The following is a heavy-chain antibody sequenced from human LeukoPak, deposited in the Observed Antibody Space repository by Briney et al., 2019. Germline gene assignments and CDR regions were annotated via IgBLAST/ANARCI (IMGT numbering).Heavy chain of an antibody. CDR3: AKDTSIGRYCTNGVCSPFDY. D-gene: IGHD2-8*01. Sequence: GGSLRLSCAGSGFTFSSYAMSWVRQAPGKGLEWVSAISDTGATTYDADSVKGRFTISRENSRSTLYLQMNSLRAEDTALYYCAKDTSIGRYCTNGVCSPFDYWGQGTLVTVSP. CDR1: GFTFSSYA. CDR2: ISDTGATT. J-gene: IGHJ4*02. V-gene: IGHV3-23*01.